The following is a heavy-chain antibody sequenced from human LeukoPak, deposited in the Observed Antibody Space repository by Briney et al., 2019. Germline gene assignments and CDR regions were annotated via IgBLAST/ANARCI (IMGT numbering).Heavy chain of an antibody. V-gene: IGHV3-23*01. CDR1: GFTFSRYA. J-gene: IGHJ4*02. CDR3: AKDLNWGGR. D-gene: IGHD7-27*01. Sequence: PGGSLRLSCAASGFTFSRYAMAWVRQAPGKGLEWVSGISGSGTTDYADSVKGRFTISRDNSKNTLYLQINSLRAEDTAVYYCAKDLNWGGRWGQGTLVTVSS. CDR2: ISGSGTT.